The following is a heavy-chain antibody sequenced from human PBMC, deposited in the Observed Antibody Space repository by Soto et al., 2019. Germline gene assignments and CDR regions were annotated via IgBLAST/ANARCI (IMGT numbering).Heavy chain of an antibody. V-gene: IGHV3-30*03. CDR2: ISYDGSNK. D-gene: IGHD5-12*01. J-gene: IGHJ4*02. CDR3: ASYSGYEGY. CDR1: GFTFSSYG. Sequence: GGSLRLSCAASGFTFSSYGMHWVRQAPGKGLEWVAVISYDGSNKYYADSVKGRFTISRDNSKNTLYLQMTSLRDVDTAVDYCASYSGYEGYRGQGTQVTITS.